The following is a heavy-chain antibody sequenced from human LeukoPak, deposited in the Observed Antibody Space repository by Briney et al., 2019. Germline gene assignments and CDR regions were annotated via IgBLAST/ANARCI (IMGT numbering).Heavy chain of an antibody. J-gene: IGHJ4*02. Sequence: GGSLRLSCAASGLTFTNYGMSRVRQAPGKGLEWVANIKQDGSEKYYVDSVKGRFTISRDNAKNSLYLQMNSLRAEDTAVYYCARDRRQIAPYDFWSGYYQTYFDYWGQGTLVTVSS. D-gene: IGHD3-3*01. V-gene: IGHV3-7*01. CDR3: ARDRRQIAPYDFWSGYYQTYFDY. CDR2: IKQDGSEK. CDR1: GLTFTNYG.